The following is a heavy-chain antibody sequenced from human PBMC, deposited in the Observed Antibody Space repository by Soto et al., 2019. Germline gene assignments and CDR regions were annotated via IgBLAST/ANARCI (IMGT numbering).Heavy chain of an antibody. V-gene: IGHV4-34*01. CDR1: GGSFSGYY. Sequence: SETLSLTCAVYGGSFSGYYWSWIRQPPVKGLEWIGEINHSGSTNYNPSLKSRVTISVDTSKNQFSLKLSSVTAADTAVYYCARGFPTVTTTYYFDYWGQGTLVTVSS. D-gene: IGHD4-17*01. CDR2: INHSGST. J-gene: IGHJ4*02. CDR3: ARGFPTVTTTYYFDY.